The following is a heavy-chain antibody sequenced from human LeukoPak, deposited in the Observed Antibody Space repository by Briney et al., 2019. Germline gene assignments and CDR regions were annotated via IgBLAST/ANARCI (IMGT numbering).Heavy chain of an antibody. Sequence: GGSLRLSCAASGFTFSGYSMNWVRQAPGKGLEWVSYISSSSSTIYYADSVKGRFTISRDNAKNSLYLQMNSLRAEDTAVYYCAREYRVTAIFNAFDIWGQGTMVTVSS. J-gene: IGHJ3*02. V-gene: IGHV3-48*01. CDR3: AREYRVTAIFNAFDI. D-gene: IGHD2-21*02. CDR2: ISSSSSTI. CDR1: GFTFSGYS.